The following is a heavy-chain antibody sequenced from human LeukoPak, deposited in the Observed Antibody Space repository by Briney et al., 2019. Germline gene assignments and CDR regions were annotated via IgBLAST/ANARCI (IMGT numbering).Heavy chain of an antibody. CDR1: GFTFSSYP. Sequence: GGSLRLSCAASGFTFSSYPMSWVRQAPGKGLEWVSVIRGSGGSIYYADSVKGRFTISRDNSKNTLYLQMNRLRAEDTAVYYCAKPQAMIVPYGMDVWGQGTTVTVSS. CDR2: IRGSGGSI. D-gene: IGHD3-22*01. CDR3: AKPQAMIVPYGMDV. V-gene: IGHV3-23*01. J-gene: IGHJ6*02.